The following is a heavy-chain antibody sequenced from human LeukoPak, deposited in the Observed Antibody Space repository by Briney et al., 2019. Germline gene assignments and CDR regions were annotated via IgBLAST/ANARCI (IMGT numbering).Heavy chain of an antibody. CDR3: ARGFWSGYYTIDY. CDR1: GFTFSSSW. CDR2: IKQDASEK. J-gene: IGHJ4*02. Sequence: PGGSLRLSCAASGFTFSSSWMTWARQTPGRGLEWVANIKQDASEKYYVDSVKGRFTISRDNAKNSLYLQMNSLRAEDTAVYYCARGFWSGYYTIDYWGQGTLVTVSS. D-gene: IGHD3-3*01. V-gene: IGHV3-7*01.